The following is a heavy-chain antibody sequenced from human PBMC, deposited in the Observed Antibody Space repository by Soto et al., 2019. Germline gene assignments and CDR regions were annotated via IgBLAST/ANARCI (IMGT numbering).Heavy chain of an antibody. D-gene: IGHD6-19*01. V-gene: IGHV4-59*01. Sequence: QVQLQESGPGLVKPSETLSLTCTVSGGSISNYYWSWIRQPPGKGLEWIGYIYYTGSTNYNPSLKSRVTIPEDPSENRFSRGLSSVPAADTAIYDCARGRHWLDYWGEGTLVTVSS. J-gene: IGHJ4*02. CDR2: IYYTGST. CDR1: GGSISNYY. CDR3: ARGRHWLDY.